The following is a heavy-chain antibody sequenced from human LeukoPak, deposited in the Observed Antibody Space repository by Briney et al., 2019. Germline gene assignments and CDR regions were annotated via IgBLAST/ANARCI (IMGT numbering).Heavy chain of an antibody. Sequence: PSETLSLTCTVSGGSVSSGPYYWSWIRQPPGKGLEWIGYIYHSENTNYNPSLKSRVSISVDRPKNQFSLKLTSVTAADTAVYYCARDGGSYSDIAEYFQHWGQGTLVTVSS. CDR1: GGSVSSGPYY. D-gene: IGHD4-17*01. V-gene: IGHV4-61*01. CDR3: ARDGGSYSDIAEYFQH. J-gene: IGHJ1*01. CDR2: IYHSENT.